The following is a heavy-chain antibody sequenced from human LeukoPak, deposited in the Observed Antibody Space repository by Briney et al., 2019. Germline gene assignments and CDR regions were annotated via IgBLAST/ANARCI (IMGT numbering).Heavy chain of an antibody. Sequence: GESLKISCKGSGYSFTSYWIGWVRQMPGKGLEWMGIIYPGDSDTRYSPSFQGQVTISADKSISTAYLQWSSLKASDTAMYYCARPVVTAIQTRPWYFDLWGRGTLVTVSS. CDR3: ARPVVTAIQTRPWYFDL. CDR2: IYPGDSDT. CDR1: GYSFTSYW. V-gene: IGHV5-51*01. J-gene: IGHJ2*01. D-gene: IGHD2-21*02.